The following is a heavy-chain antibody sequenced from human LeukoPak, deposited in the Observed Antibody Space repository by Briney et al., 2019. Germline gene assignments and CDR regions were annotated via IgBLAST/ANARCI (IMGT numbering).Heavy chain of an antibody. CDR1: GGSISSYY. CDR2: IYYSGST. D-gene: IGHD5-12*01. Sequence: PSETLSVTCTVPGGSISSYYWSWIRQPPGKGLEWIGYIYYSGSTNYNPSLKSRVTISVDTSKNQFSLKLSSVTAADTAVYYCARGSGYDFDYWGQGTLVTVSS. V-gene: IGHV4-59*01. CDR3: ARGSGYDFDY. J-gene: IGHJ4*02.